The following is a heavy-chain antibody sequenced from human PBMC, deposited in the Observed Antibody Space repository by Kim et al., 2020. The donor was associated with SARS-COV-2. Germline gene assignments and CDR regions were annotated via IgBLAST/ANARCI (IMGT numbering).Heavy chain of an antibody. CDR2: IIPILGIA. CDR1: GGTFSSYA. D-gene: IGHD6-19*01. J-gene: IGHJ5*02. Sequence: SVKVSCKASGGTFSSYAISWVRQAPGQGLEWMGRIIPILGIANYAQKFQGRVTITADKSTSTAYMELSSLRSEDTAVYYCARRPDSRGWTNWFDPWGQGTLVTVSS. CDR3: ARRPDSRGWTNWFDP. V-gene: IGHV1-69*04.